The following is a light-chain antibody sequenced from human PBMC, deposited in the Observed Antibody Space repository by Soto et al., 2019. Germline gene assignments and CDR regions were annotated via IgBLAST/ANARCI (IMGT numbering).Light chain of an antibody. CDR1: XXXVGSYNL. Sequence: QSALTQPASVSGSPXXXITISCTXXXXXVGSYNLVSWYQQHPGKAPKLMIYEGSKRPSGVSNRFSGSKSGNTASLTISGLQAEDEADYYCCSYAGSSTFVVFGGGTKLTVL. J-gene: IGLJ2*01. CDR3: CSYAGSSTFVV. V-gene: IGLV2-23*03. CDR2: EGS.